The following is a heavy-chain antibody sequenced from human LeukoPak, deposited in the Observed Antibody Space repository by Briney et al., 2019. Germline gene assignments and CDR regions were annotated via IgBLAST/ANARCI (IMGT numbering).Heavy chain of an antibody. Sequence: SETLSLTCTVSGGSISSYYWSWIRQPPGKGLEWIGYIYYSGSTNYNPSLKSRVAISVDTSKNQFSLKLSSVTAADTAVYYCARDYDFWSGFDYWGQGTLVTVSS. CDR1: GGSISSYY. CDR3: ARDYDFWSGFDY. V-gene: IGHV4-59*01. CDR2: IYYSGST. J-gene: IGHJ4*02. D-gene: IGHD3-3*01.